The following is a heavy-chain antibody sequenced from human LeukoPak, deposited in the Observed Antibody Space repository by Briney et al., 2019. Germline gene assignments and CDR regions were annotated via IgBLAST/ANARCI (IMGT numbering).Heavy chain of an antibody. D-gene: IGHD3-3*01. J-gene: IGHJ4*02. Sequence: GRSLRLSCAASGFTFSRYAMHWVRQAPGKGLECVAIISYDGSDKYYADSAKGRFTISRDDSKNTLYLQMKSLIPEDTALYFCARETDFWSGYYPPDYWGQGTLVTVSS. CDR1: GFTFSRYA. V-gene: IGHV3-30*01. CDR3: ARETDFWSGYYPPDY. CDR2: ISYDGSDK.